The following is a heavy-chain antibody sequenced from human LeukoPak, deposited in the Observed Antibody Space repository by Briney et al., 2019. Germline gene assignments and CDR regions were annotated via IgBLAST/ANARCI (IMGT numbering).Heavy chain of an antibody. CDR1: GYTFTSYA. CDR2: INAGNGNT. CDR3: ARDVAVGATANWFDP. D-gene: IGHD1-26*01. J-gene: IGHJ5*02. Sequence: ASVKVSCKASGYTFTSYAMHWVRQAPGQRLEWMGWINAGNGNTKYSQKFQGRVTITRVTSASTAYMELSSLRSEDTAVYYCARDVAVGATANWFDPWGQGTLVTVSS. V-gene: IGHV1-3*01.